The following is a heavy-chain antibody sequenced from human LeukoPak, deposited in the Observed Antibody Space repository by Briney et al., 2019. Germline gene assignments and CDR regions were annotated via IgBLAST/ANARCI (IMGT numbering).Heavy chain of an antibody. CDR2: INHSGST. D-gene: IGHD4-17*01. CDR1: GGSFSGYY. J-gene: IGHJ6*03. CDR3: ARGLPPTTVTTSSYDYYYMDV. V-gene: IGHV4-34*01. Sequence: PSETLSLTCAVYGGSFSGYYWSWIRQPPAKGLEWIGEINHSGSTNYNPSLKSRVTISVDTSKNQFSLKLSSVTAADTAVYYCARGLPPTTVTTSSYDYYYMDVWGKGTTVTVSS.